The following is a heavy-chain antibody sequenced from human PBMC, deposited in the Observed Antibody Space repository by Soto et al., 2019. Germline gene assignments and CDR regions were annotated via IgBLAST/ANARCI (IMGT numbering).Heavy chain of an antibody. Sequence: PGGSLRLSCSASGFTFSSYAMHWVRQAPGKGLEYVSAISSNGGSTYYADSVKGRFTISRDNSKNTLYLQMSSLGAEDTAVYYCVKEQQWLDFDYWGQGTLVTVSS. D-gene: IGHD6-19*01. J-gene: IGHJ4*02. CDR1: GFTFSSYA. CDR3: VKEQQWLDFDY. CDR2: ISSNGGST. V-gene: IGHV3-64D*08.